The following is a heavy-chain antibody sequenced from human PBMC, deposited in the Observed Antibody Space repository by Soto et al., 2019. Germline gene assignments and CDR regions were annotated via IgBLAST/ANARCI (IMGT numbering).Heavy chain of an antibody. J-gene: IGHJ5*02. CDR3: ARAAGYSSSWYNWFDP. D-gene: IGHD6-13*01. CDR1: GGTFSSYA. Sequence: GASVKVSCKASGGTFSSYAISWVRQAPGQGLEWMGGIIPIFGTANYAQKFQGRVTITADESTSTAYMELSSLRSEDTAVYYCARAAGYSSSWYNWFDPWGQGTLVTVSS. CDR2: IIPIFGTA. V-gene: IGHV1-69*13.